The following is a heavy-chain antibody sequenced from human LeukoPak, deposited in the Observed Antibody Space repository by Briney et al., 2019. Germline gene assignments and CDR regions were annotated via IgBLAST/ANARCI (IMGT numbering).Heavy chain of an antibody. CDR1: GYTFTGYY. V-gene: IGHV1-2*02. J-gene: IGHJ4*02. CDR3: ARGQTNRLLWVGELVSNINPFDY. CDR2: INPNSGGT. Sequence: GASVKVSCKASGYTFTGYYMHWVRQAPGQGLEWMGWINPNSGGTNYQGRVTMTRDTSISTAYMELRSLISDDTGVYYCARGQTNRLLWVGELVSNINPFDYWGQGTLVTVSS. D-gene: IGHD3-10*01.